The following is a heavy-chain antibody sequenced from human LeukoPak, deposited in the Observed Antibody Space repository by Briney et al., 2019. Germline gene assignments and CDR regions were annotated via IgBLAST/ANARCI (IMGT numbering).Heavy chain of an antibody. CDR2: IYPGDSDT. J-gene: IGHJ4*02. V-gene: IGHV5-51*01. D-gene: IGHD6-13*01. Sequence: GESLKISCKGSGYSFTSYWIGWVRQMPGKGLEWMGIIYPGDSDTRYSSSFQGQVTISADKSISTAYLQWSSLKASDTAMYYCGRLGSRIAAAGTPSFDYWGQGTLVTVSS. CDR3: GRLGSRIAAAGTPSFDY. CDR1: GYSFTSYW.